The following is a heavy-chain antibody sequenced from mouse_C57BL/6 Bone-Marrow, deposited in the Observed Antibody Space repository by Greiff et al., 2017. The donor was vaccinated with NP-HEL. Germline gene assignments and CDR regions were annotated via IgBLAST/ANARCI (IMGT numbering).Heavy chain of an antibody. CDR1: GYAFSSSW. D-gene: IGHD2-5*01. V-gene: IGHV1-82*01. CDR2: IYPGDGDT. J-gene: IGHJ3*01. CDR3: ARKAYYSNYEFAY. Sequence: VQLQQSGPELVKPGASVKISCKASGYAFSSSWMNWVKQRPGKGLEWIGRIYPGDGDTNYNGKFKGKATLTADKSSSTAYMQLSSLTSEDSAVYFCARKAYYSNYEFAYWGQGTLVTVSA.